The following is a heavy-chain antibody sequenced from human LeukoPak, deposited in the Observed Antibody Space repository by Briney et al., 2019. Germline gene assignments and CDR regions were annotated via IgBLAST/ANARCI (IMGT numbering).Heavy chain of an antibody. CDR2: IYYSGST. Sequence: SETLSLTCTVSGGSISSGGYYWSWIRQHPGKGLEWIGYIYYSGSTYYNPSLKSRVTISVDTSKNQFSLKLSSVTAADTAVYYCARVKGSWFDPWGQGTLVTVSP. D-gene: IGHD2-15*01. J-gene: IGHJ5*02. CDR3: ARVKGSWFDP. V-gene: IGHV4-31*03. CDR1: GGSISSGGYY.